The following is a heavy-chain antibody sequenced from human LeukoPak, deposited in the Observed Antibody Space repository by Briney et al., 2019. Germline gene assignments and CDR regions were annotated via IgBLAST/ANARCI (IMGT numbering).Heavy chain of an antibody. CDR2: IIPIFGTA. CDR1: GGTFSSYA. J-gene: IGHJ5*02. Sequence: SVKVSCKASGGTFSSYAISWVRQAPGQGLEWMGGIIPIFGTANYAQKFQGRVTITADESTSTAYMELSSLRSEDTAVYYCARGSVLRFLEWPNWFDPWGQGTLVTVSS. D-gene: IGHD3-3*01. CDR3: ARGSVLRFLEWPNWFDP. V-gene: IGHV1-69*01.